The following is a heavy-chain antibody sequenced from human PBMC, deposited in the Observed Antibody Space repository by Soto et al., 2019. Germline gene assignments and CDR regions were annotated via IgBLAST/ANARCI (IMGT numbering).Heavy chain of an antibody. CDR1: GFTFSSYA. Sequence: EVQLLESGGGLVQPGGSLRLSCAASGFTFSSYAMSWVRQAPGKGLEWVSAISGSGGSTYYADSVKGRFTISRDNSKNTLYLQMNSLRAEDTAVYYCAKDREAAGNYYYYYCGMDVWGQGTTVTVSS. D-gene: IGHD6-13*01. CDR3: AKDREAAGNYYYYYCGMDV. V-gene: IGHV3-23*01. J-gene: IGHJ6*02. CDR2: ISGSGGST.